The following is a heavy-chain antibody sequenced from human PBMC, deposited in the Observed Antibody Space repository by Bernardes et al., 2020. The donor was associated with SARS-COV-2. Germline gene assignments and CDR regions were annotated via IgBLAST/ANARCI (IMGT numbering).Heavy chain of an antibody. CDR3: AREDGMTREIY. Sequence: SETLSLTCTCAVCGGSFSDYYWSWIRQPPGKGLEWIGQLSPGGSTAYNPSLNSRVTMSLDTSKNHVSLRVTSVTAADTAVYYCAREDGMTREIYWGQGTLVTVSS. V-gene: IGHV4-34*01. CDR1: GGSFSDYY. J-gene: IGHJ4*02. CDR2: LSPGGST.